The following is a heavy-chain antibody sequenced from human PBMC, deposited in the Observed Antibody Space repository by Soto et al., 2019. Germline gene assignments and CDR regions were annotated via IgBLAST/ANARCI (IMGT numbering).Heavy chain of an antibody. J-gene: IGHJ4*02. CDR2: INPSGGST. CDR3: ARAVRGYSGYDYGGHFDY. CDR1: VYTFTSYY. D-gene: IGHD5-12*01. V-gene: IGHV1-46*01. Sequence: ASVKVSCKASVYTFTSYYMHWVRQAPGQGLEWMGIINPSGGSTSYAQKFQGRVTMTRDTSTSTVYMELSSLRSEDTAVYYCARAVRGYSGYDYGGHFDYWGQGTLVTVSS.